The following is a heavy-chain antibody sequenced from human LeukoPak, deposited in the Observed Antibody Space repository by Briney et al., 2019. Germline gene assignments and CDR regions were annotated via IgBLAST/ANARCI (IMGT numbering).Heavy chain of an antibody. V-gene: IGHV3-74*01. CDR3: ARYYYDSSGQRDYFDY. CDR1: GFTFSSYW. CDR2: INSDGSSI. J-gene: IGHJ4*02. D-gene: IGHD3-22*01. Sequence: GGSLRLSCAASGFTFSSYWMHWVRQAPGKGLVWVSRINSDGSSISYADSVKGRSTISRDNAKNSLYLQMNSLRAEDTAVYYCARYYYDSSGQRDYFDYWGQGTLVTVSS.